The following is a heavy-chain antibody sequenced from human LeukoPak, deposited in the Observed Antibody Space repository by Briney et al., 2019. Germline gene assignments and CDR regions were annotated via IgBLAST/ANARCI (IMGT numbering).Heavy chain of an antibody. J-gene: IGHJ4*02. CDR2: IYSGGTT. V-gene: IGHV3-53*01. CDR1: GFSFSTYN. Sequence: GGSLRLSCAASGFSFSTYNMNWVRQAPGKGLEWVSLIYSGGTTYYADSVKGRFTISRDNSKNTLYLQMNSLRAEDTAVYYCARRAGGYSHPYDYWGQGILVTVSS. CDR3: ARRAGGYSHPYDY. D-gene: IGHD4-23*01.